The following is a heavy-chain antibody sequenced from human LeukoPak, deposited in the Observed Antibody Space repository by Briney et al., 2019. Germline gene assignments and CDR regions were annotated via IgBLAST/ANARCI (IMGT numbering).Heavy chain of an antibody. J-gene: IGHJ4*02. V-gene: IGHV6-1*01. CDR3: ARGLINNRLIAAYFDY. Sequence: SQTLSLTCAISGDSVSSNSAAWNWIRQSPSRGLEWLGRTYYRSKWYNDYAVSVKSRITINPDTSKNQFSLQLNSVTPEDTAVYYCARGLINNRLIAAYFDYWGQGTLVTVSS. D-gene: IGHD2-15*01. CDR1: GDSVSSNSAA. CDR2: TYYRSKWYN.